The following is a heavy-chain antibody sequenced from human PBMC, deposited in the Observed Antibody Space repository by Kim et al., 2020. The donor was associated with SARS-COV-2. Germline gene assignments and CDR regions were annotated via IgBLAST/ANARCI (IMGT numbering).Heavy chain of an antibody. D-gene: IGHD3-10*01. CDR3: ARGDPGRGKSEGDH. V-gene: IGHV1-8*02. Sequence: ASVKVSCKTSGYTFTNYDVQWVRQAAGQGLEWMGWVNPNSGNTGYAPKFQDRIALTRDNAINTAYMELRSLTSGDTAVYYCARGDPGRGKSEGDHWGQGTLVTVSS. CDR2: VNPNSGNT. J-gene: IGHJ4*02. CDR1: GYTFTNYD.